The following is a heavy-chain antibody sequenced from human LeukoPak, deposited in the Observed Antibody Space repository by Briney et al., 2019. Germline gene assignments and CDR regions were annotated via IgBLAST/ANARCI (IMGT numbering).Heavy chain of an antibody. CDR2: INMYTANP. V-gene: IGHV7-4-1*02. CDR1: GYTFIRYA. J-gene: IGHJ6*02. D-gene: IGHD6-13*01. CDR3: ARDTYSSSWYWYGLDV. Sequence: GASVKVSCKASGYTFIRYAINWLRQVPGQGLDWMGWINMYTANPAYAQGFTGRFVFSLDTSVSTAYLQISSLKAEDTAVYYCARDTYSSSWYWYGLDVWGQGTTVTVSS.